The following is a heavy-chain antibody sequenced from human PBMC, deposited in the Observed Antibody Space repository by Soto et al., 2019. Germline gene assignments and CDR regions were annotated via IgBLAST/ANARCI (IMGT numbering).Heavy chain of an antibody. CDR2: SIPISGVP. CDR3: XXXXXXXGDCYHGGWYDP. Sequence: QVQLVQSGAEMRKPGSSVKVSCTASGDIFTKYTISWVRQAPGQGLEWMGGSIPISGVPNYAQKFRGRVTITADESTSTVYMELSSLRSDDTAXXXXXXXXXXXGDCYHGGWYDPWGQGTLVTVSS. V-gene: IGHV1-69*12. CDR1: GDIFTKYT. J-gene: IGHJ5*02. D-gene: IGHD2-21*02.